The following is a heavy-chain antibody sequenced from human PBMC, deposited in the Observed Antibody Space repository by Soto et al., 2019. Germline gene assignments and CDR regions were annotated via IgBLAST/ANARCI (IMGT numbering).Heavy chain of an antibody. Sequence: GESLPISCKGSGWRLTSYWIGWVRQMTGKGLEWMGLIFPGDSDTRYSPSFQGQVTISADKSISTAYLQWSSLKASDTAMYYCARRSGSGWSDSWGQGTLVTVSS. CDR1: GWRLTSYW. CDR2: IFPGDSDT. D-gene: IGHD6-19*01. CDR3: ARRSGSGWSDS. J-gene: IGHJ5*01. V-gene: IGHV5-51*01.